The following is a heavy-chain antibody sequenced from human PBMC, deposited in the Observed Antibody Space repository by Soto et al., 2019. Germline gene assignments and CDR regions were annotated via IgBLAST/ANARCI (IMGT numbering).Heavy chain of an antibody. Sequence: TSETLSLTCTVSGGSISSYYWSWIRQPPGKVLEWIGYIYYSGSTNYNPSLKSRVTISVDTSKNQFSLKLSSVTAADTAVYYCARARGRWELLAWFDPWGQGTLVTVSS. J-gene: IGHJ5*02. CDR2: IYYSGST. V-gene: IGHV4-59*01. CDR3: ARARGRWELLAWFDP. D-gene: IGHD1-26*01. CDR1: GGSISSYY.